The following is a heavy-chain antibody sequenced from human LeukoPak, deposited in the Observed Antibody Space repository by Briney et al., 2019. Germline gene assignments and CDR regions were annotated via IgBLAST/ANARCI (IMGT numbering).Heavy chain of an antibody. CDR3: ARSEMGYYNYYMDV. J-gene: IGHJ6*03. V-gene: IGHV3-21*01. D-gene: IGHD5-24*01. CDR1: GFIFSSYS. CDR2: ISTSSSYI. Sequence: GGSLRLSCAASGFIFSSYSMNWVRQAPGKGLEWVSFISTSSSYIYYADSVKGRFTISRDNAKNSLYLQMNSLRAEDTAVYYCARSEMGYYNYYMDVWGKGTTVTISS.